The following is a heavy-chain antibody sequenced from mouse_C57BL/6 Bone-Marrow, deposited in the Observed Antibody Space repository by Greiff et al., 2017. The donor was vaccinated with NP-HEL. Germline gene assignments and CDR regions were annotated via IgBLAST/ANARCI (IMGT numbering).Heavy chain of an antibody. CDR3: ASMVTAWFAY. CDR1: GFSFTSYG. Sequence: VKLVESGPGLVQPSQCLSITCTVSGFSFTSYGVHWVRQSPGKGLEWLGVIWSGGSTDYNAAFISRLSISKDNSKSQVFFKMNSLQADDTAIYYCASMVTAWFAYWGQGTLVTVSA. V-gene: IGHV2-2*01. J-gene: IGHJ3*01. D-gene: IGHD2-2*01. CDR2: IWSGGST.